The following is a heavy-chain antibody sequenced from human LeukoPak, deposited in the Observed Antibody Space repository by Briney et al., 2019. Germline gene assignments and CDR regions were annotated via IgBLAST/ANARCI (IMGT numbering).Heavy chain of an antibody. D-gene: IGHD5-12*01. CDR2: IYTSGST. J-gene: IGHJ4*02. CDR1: GGSISSGSYY. Sequence: SQTLSLTCTVSGGSISSGSYYWSWIRQPAGKGLEWIGRIYTSGSTNYNPSLKSRVTISVDTSKNQFSLKLSSVTAADTAVYYCAVGVATIFRTDYWGQGTLVTVSS. CDR3: AVGVATIFRTDY. V-gene: IGHV4-61*02.